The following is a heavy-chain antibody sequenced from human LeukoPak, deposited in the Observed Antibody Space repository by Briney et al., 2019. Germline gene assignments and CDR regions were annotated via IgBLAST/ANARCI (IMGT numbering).Heavy chain of an antibody. D-gene: IGHD1-1*01. CDR3: ARRTGTTTEGEVHFDY. J-gene: IGHJ4*02. CDR2: IYYSGST. Sequence: PSETLSLTCTVSGGSISSSSYYWGWIRQPPGKGLEWIGSIYYSGSTYYNPSLKSRVTISVDTSKNQFSLKLSSVTAADTAVYYCARRTGTTTEGEVHFDYWGQGTLVTVSS. CDR1: GGSISSSSYY. V-gene: IGHV4-39*01.